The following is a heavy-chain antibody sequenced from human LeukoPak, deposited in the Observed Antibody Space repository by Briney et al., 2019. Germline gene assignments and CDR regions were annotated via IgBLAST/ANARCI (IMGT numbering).Heavy chain of an antibody. Sequence: SETLSLTCTVSGGSISSYYWSWIRQPPGKGLEWIGYIYYSGSTNYNPSLKSRVTISVDTSKNQFSLKLSSVTAADTAVYYCARKGRSGYGYWGQGTLVTVSS. CDR2: IYYSGST. V-gene: IGHV4-59*12. CDR1: GGSISSYY. J-gene: IGHJ4*02. D-gene: IGHD1-14*01. CDR3: ARKGRSGYGY.